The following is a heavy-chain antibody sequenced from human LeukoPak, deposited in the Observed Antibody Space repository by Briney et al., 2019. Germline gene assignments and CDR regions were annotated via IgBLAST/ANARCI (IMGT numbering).Heavy chain of an antibody. Sequence: ASVKVSCKASGGTFSSYAISWVRQAPGQRLEWMGWISAYNGNTNYAQKLQGRVTMTTDTSTSTAYMELRSLRSDDTAVYYCAREGGTVTLFDYWGQGTLVTVSS. J-gene: IGHJ4*02. V-gene: IGHV1-18*01. CDR2: ISAYNGNT. CDR1: GGTFSSYA. D-gene: IGHD4-17*01. CDR3: AREGGTVTLFDY.